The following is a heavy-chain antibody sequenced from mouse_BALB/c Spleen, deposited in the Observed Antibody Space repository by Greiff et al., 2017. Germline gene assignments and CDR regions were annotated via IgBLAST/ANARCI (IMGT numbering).Heavy chain of an antibody. CDR2: IWAGGST. D-gene: IGHD2-2*01. Sequence: VQLVESGPGLVAPSQSLSITCTVSGFSLTSYGVHWVRQPPGKGLEWLGVIWAGGSTNYNSALISRLSISKDNSKSQVFLKMNSLQTDDTAMYYCSSRNGRGYESAMDYWGQGTPVTVSS. CDR3: SSRNGRGYESAMDY. CDR1: GFSLTSYG. V-gene: IGHV2-9*02. J-gene: IGHJ4*01.